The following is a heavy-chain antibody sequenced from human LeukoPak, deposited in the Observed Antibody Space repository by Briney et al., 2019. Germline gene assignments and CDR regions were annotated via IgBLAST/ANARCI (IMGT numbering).Heavy chain of an antibody. V-gene: IGHV3-23*01. Sequence: GGSLRLSCAASGFTFNTYAINWVRQAPGKGLERVSTISGSGVMSYYADSVKGRFTISRDNSKNTLYLQMNSLRAEDTAIYYCAKDRDFGGYFDYWGQGTLVAVSS. J-gene: IGHJ4*02. CDR2: ISGSGVMS. D-gene: IGHD4-23*01. CDR1: GFTFNTYA. CDR3: AKDRDFGGYFDY.